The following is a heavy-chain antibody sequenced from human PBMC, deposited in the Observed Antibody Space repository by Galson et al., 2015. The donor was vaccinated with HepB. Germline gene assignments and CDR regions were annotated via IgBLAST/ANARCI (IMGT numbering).Heavy chain of an antibody. CDR2: ISWNSGSI. Sequence: SLRLSCAASGFTFDDYAMHWVRQAPGKGLEWVSGISWNSGSIGYADSVKGRFTISRDNAKNSLYLQMNSLRTEDTALYYCAKASIRGYYGAWVDYWGQGTLVTVSS. J-gene: IGHJ4*02. D-gene: IGHD3-22*01. CDR1: GFTFDDYA. CDR3: AKASIRGYYGAWVDY. V-gene: IGHV3-9*01.